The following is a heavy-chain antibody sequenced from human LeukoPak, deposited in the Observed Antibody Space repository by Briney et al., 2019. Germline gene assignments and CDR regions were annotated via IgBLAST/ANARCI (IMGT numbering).Heavy chain of an antibody. Sequence: SETLSLTCTVSGGSISSYYWSWIRQPPGKGLEWIGYIYYSGSTNYNPSLKSRVTISVDTSKNQFSLKLSSVTAAGTAVYYCARYIAARPPGDWFDPWGQGTLVTVSS. D-gene: IGHD6-6*01. CDR1: GGSISSYY. CDR3: ARYIAARPPGDWFDP. J-gene: IGHJ5*02. V-gene: IGHV4-59*01. CDR2: IYYSGST.